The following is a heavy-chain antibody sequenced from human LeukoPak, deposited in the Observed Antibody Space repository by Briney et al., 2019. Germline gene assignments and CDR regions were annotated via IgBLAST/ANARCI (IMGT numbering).Heavy chain of an antibody. CDR3: ARDNYGAEEGIGSSLVWLDP. CDR1: GYTFTTYA. Sequence: ASVKVSCKASGYTFTTYAINWVRQAPGQGLEWMGWINTSTGKPTYAQGFTEQFVFSLDASVSTAYLQISSLKAEDTAVYYCARDNYGAEEGIGSSLVWLDPWGQGTRVTVSS. V-gene: IGHV7-4-1*02. J-gene: IGHJ5*02. D-gene: IGHD4-11*01. CDR2: INTSTGKP.